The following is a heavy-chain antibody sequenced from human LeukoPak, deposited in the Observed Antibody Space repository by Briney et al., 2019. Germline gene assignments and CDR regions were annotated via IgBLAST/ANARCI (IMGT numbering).Heavy chain of an antibody. CDR3: ARDLGYSAYATVRGNDVEI. CDR2: IYSGGST. D-gene: IGHD5-12*01. CDR1: GFTFSSYA. J-gene: IGHJ3*02. V-gene: IGHV3-66*01. Sequence: GGSLRLSCAASGFTFSSYAMSWVRQAPGKGLEWVSIIYSGGSTYYADSVKGRFTISRDISQNTVYLQMNSLRAEDTAVCYCARDLGYSAYATVRGNDVEIWGQGTMVTVSS.